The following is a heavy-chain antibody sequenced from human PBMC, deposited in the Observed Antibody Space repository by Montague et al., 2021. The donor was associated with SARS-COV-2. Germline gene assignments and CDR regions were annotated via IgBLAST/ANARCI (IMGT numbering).Heavy chain of an antibody. CDR1: GTSIRSDGYY. CDR2: IFHTGRS. V-gene: IGHV4-31*03. Sequence: TLSLTCTVSGTSIRSDGYYWTWIRQHQGKGREWIGYIFHTGRSYYNPSLETRVNISVYTSNNLFSLRLSSVTAADTAMYFCARGRLFYYLDYWGQGTLVTVSS. J-gene: IGHJ4*02. D-gene: IGHD2/OR15-2a*01. CDR3: ARGRLFYYLDY.